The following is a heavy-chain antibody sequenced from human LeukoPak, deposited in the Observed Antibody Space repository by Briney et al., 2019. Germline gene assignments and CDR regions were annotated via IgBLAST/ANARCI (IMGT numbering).Heavy chain of an antibody. D-gene: IGHD2-15*01. CDR1: GFSLSTSGMR. V-gene: IGHV2-70*04. CDR2: IDWDDDK. J-gene: IGHJ4*02. CDR3: ALIGATSGHLEY. Sequence: SGPALVKPTQTLTLTCTFSGFSLSTSGMRVSWIRQPPGKALEWLARIDWDDDKFYSTSLKTRLTISKDTSKNQVVLTMTNVDPVDTATYYCALIGATSGHLEYWGQGTLVTVSS.